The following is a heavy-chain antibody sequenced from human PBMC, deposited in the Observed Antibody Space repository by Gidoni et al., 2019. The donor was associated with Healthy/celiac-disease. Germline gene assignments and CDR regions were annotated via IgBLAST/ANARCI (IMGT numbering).Heavy chain of an antibody. CDR2: ISSSSSYI. CDR3: ARESVAANYWYFDL. CDR1: GFTFSSYS. J-gene: IGHJ2*01. V-gene: IGHV3-21*01. D-gene: IGHD6-19*01. Sequence: EVQLVESGGGLVKPGGSLRLSCAASGFTFSSYSMNWVRQAPGKGLEWVSSISSSSSYIYYADSVKGRFTISRDNAKNSLYLQMNSLRAEDTAVYYCARESVAANYWYFDLWGRGTLVTVSS.